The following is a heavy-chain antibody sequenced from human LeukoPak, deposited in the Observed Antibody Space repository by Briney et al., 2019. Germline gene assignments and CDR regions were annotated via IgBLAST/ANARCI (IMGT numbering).Heavy chain of an antibody. V-gene: IGHV1-69*05. Sequence: ASVKVSCKASGGTFSSYAISWVRQAPGQGLEWMGGIIPIFGTANYAQKFQGGVTITTDESTSTAYMELSSLRSEDTAVYYCAKTLGSAGFTVTTRDDAFDIWGQGTMVTVSP. D-gene: IGHD4-17*01. CDR3: AKTLGSAGFTVTTRDDAFDI. CDR1: GGTFSSYA. J-gene: IGHJ3*02. CDR2: IIPIFGTA.